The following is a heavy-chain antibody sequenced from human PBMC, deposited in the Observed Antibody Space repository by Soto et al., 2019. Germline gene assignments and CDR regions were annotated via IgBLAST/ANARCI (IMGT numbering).Heavy chain of an antibody. D-gene: IGHD3-3*01. J-gene: IGHJ6*02. CDR2: IIPIFGTA. CDR3: ARDYDFWSGYGPNGMDV. Sequence: SVKVSCKASGYTFTSYYMHWVRQAPGQGLEWMGGIIPIFGTANYAQKFQGRVTITADESTSTAYMELSSLRSEDTAVYYCARDYDFWSGYGPNGMDVWGQGTTVTVSS. CDR1: GYTFTSYY. V-gene: IGHV1-69*13.